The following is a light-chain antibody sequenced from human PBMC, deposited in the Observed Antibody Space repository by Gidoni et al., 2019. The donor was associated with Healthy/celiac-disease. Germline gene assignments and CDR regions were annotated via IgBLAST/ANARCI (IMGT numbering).Light chain of an antibody. CDR2: GAS. CDR3: QQYGSSPPYP. CDR1: QSVSSSY. J-gene: IGKJ2*01. V-gene: IGKV3-20*01. Sequence: SCRASQSVSSSYLAWYQQKPGQAPRLLIYGASSRATGIPARFSGSGSGTDFTLTISRLEPEDFAVYYCQQYGSSPPYPFGQGTKLEIK.